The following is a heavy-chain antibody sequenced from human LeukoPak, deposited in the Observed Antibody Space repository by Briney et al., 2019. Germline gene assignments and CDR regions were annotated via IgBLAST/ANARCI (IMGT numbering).Heavy chain of an antibody. D-gene: IGHD1-26*01. CDR2: ISGSGGAT. V-gene: IGHV3-23*01. CDR3: AKGIESSGSYYTCFDY. CDR1: GFTFSSYA. J-gene: IGHJ4*02. Sequence: PGGSLRLPCAASGFTFSSYAMSWVRQAPGKGLEWVSAISGSGGATYYADSVKGRFTISRDKSKNTLYLQMNSLRAEDTAVYYCAKGIESSGSYYTCFDYWGQGTLVTVSS.